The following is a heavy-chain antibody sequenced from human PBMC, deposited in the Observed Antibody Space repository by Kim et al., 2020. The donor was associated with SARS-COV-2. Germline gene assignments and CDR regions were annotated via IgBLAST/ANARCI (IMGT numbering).Heavy chain of an antibody. CDR2: INHSGST. Sequence: SETLSLTCAVYGGSFSGYYWSWIRQPPGKGLEWIGEINHSGSTNYNPSLKSRVTISVDTSKNQFSLKLSSVTAADTAVYYCARASLNYDYVWGSYRPVISYDYWGQGTLVTVSS. CDR1: GGSFSGYY. V-gene: IGHV4-34*01. D-gene: IGHD3-16*02. J-gene: IGHJ4*02. CDR3: ARASLNYDYVWGSYRPVISYDY.